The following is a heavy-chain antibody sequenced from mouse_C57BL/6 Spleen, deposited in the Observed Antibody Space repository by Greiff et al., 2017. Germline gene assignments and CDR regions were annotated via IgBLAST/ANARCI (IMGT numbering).Heavy chain of an antibody. D-gene: IGHD1-1*01. J-gene: IGHJ2*01. CDR3: ANSESTVVLDY. CDR1: GYTFTSYG. CDR2: IYPRSGNT. Sequence: VKLMESGAELARPGASVKLSCKASGYTFTSYGISWVKQRTGQGLEWIGEIYPRSGNTYYNEKFKGKATLTADKSSSTAYMELRSLTSEDSAVYFCANSESTVVLDYWGQGTTLTVSS. V-gene: IGHV1-81*01.